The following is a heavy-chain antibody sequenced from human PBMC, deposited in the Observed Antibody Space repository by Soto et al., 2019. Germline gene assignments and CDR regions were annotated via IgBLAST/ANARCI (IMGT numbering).Heavy chain of an antibody. CDR2: SYYSGTT. Sequence: QLLLQESGPGLVKPSETLSLTCTVSGGSIRSTTYYWSWIRQPPGKGLKWIGSSYYSGTTYNNPSLKSRVTVSVDTSKKQFSLKVNSVTAADTAVYYCARHWSSGGNNWFDPWGQGILVTVSS. D-gene: IGHD1-1*01. J-gene: IGHJ5*02. CDR3: ARHWSSGGNNWFDP. CDR1: GGSIRSTTYY. V-gene: IGHV4-39*01.